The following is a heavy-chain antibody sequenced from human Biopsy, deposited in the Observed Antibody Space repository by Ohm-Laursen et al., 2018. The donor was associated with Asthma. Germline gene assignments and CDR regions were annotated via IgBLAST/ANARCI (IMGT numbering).Heavy chain of an antibody. CDR1: GFSSSDYY. D-gene: IGHD6-13*01. CDR2: ISSRGSNL. CDR3: ARGYSTSWYFGY. J-gene: IGHJ4*02. V-gene: IGHV3-11*01. Sequence: SLRLSCAASGFSSSDYYMMRIRQAPGKGLEWVAYISSRGSNLYYADSVKGRFTISRDNPKKSVYLQLDSLRVEDTAVYYCARGYSTSWYFGYWGQGTVVTVSS.